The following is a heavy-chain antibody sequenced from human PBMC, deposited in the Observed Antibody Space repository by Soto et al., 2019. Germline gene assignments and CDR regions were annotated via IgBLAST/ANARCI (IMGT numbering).Heavy chain of an antibody. D-gene: IGHD4-17*01. CDR2: IYYSGST. CDR3: ARDLAGSDGDYTGESRTLNYYYGMDV. CDR1: GGSISSGDYY. J-gene: IGHJ6*02. V-gene: IGHV4-30-4*01. Sequence: SETLSLTXTVSGGSISSGDYYWSWIRQPPGKGLEWIGYIYYSGSTYYNPSLKSRVTISVDTSKNQFSLKLSSVTAADTAVYYCARDLAGSDGDYTGESRTLNYYYGMDVWGQGTTVTVSS.